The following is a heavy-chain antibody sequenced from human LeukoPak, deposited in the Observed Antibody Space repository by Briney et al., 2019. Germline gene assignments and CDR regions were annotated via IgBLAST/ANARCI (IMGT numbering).Heavy chain of an antibody. CDR2: IIPILGIA. CDR1: GGTFSSYA. CDR3: ALWIQLWGNFDY. J-gene: IGHJ4*02. V-gene: IGHV1-69*04. D-gene: IGHD5-18*01. Sequence: SVKVSCKASGGTFSSYAISWVRQAPGQGLEWMGRIIPILGIANYAQKFQGRVTITADKSTSTAYMELSSLRSDDTAVYYCALWIQLWGNFDYWGQGTLVTVSS.